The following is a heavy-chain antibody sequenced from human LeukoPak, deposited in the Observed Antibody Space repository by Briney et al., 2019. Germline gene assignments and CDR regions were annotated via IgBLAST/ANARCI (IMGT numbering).Heavy chain of an antibody. Sequence: SQTLSLTCTVSGGSISSGSYYWSWIRQPAGKGLEWIGRIYTSGSTNYNPSLKSRVTISVDTSKNQFSLKLSSVTAADTAVYYCVRDSGYMDVWGKGTTVTVSS. D-gene: IGHD3-10*01. CDR1: GGSISSGSYY. CDR3: VRDSGYMDV. J-gene: IGHJ6*03. V-gene: IGHV4-61*02. CDR2: IYTSGST.